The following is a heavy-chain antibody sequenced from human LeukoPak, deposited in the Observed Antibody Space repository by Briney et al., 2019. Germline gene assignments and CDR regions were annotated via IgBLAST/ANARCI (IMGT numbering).Heavy chain of an antibody. CDR2: IKQDGSEK. J-gene: IGHJ4*02. Sequence: GGSLRLSRAASGFTFSSYWMSWVRQAPGKGLEWVANIKQDGSEKYYVDSVKGRFTISRDNAKNSLYLQMNSLRAEDTAVYYCARGGILYDSSGYPWFYWGQGTLVTVSS. CDR1: GFTFSSYW. D-gene: IGHD3-22*01. CDR3: ARGGILYDSSGYPWFY. V-gene: IGHV3-7*01.